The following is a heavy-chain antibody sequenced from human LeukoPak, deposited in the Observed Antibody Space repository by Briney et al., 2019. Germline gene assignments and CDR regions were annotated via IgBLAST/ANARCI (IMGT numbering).Heavy chain of an antibody. CDR1: GGSFSGYY. Sequence: SETLSLTCAVYGGSFSGYYWSWIRQPPGKGLEWIGYIYYSGSTNYNPSLKSRVAISVDTSKNQFSLKVSSVTAADTAVYYCARVDYSEAAFDIWGQGTMVTVSS. D-gene: IGHD3-10*01. CDR2: IYYSGST. J-gene: IGHJ3*02. V-gene: IGHV4-59*08. CDR3: ARVDYSEAAFDI.